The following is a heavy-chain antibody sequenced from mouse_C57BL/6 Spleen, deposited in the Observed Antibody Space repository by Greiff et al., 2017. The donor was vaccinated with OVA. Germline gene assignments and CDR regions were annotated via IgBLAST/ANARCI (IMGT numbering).Heavy chain of an antibody. CDR1: GYSITSGYD. CDR3: ARVDWDNAMDY. CDR2: ISYSGST. D-gene: IGHD4-1*01. J-gene: IGHJ4*01. V-gene: IGHV3-1*01. Sequence: EVQLQESGPGMVKPSQSLSLTCTVTGYSITSGYDWHWIRHFPGNKLEWMGYISYSGSTNYNPSLKSRISITHDTSKNHFFLKLNSVTTEDTATYYCARVDWDNAMDYWGQGTSVTVSS.